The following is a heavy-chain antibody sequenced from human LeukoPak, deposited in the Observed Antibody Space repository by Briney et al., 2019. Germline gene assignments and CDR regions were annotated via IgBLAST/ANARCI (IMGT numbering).Heavy chain of an antibody. Sequence: SETLSLTCAVSGGSISSYYWSWIRQPPGKGLEWVGYIYYSGSTNSNPSLKSRVTISVDTSKNQVSLKLSSVTAADTAVYYCARGSGFATVTPFDFWGQGTMVTVSS. CDR3: ARGSGFATVTPFDF. CDR1: GGSISSYY. V-gene: IGHV4-59*01. CDR2: IYYSGST. D-gene: IGHD4-17*01. J-gene: IGHJ3*01.